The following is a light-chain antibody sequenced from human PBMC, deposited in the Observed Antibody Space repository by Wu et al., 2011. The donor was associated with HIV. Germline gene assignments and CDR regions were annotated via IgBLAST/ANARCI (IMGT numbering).Light chain of an antibody. CDR1: QSVSSY. Sequence: EIVLTQSPATLSLSPGERATLSCRASQSVSSYLAWYQQKPGQAPRLLIYGASSRAVGIPDRFSGSGSGTDFTLTISRLEPEDSAVYYCQQYGSSQWTFGQRGPRVEIK. V-gene: IGKV3-20*01. CDR3: QQYGSSQWT. J-gene: IGKJ1*01. CDR2: GAS.